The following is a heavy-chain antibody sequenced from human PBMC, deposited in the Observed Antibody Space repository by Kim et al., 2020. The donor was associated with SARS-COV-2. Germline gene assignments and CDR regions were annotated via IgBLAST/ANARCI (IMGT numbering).Heavy chain of an antibody. J-gene: IGHJ4*02. CDR1: GFTFTTYH. CDR2: INSGSCTI. CDR3: ARDSNRGGTFDF. V-gene: IGHV3-48*02. D-gene: IGHD1-1*01. Sequence: GGSLRLSCSASGFTFTTYHMSWVRQAPGKGLECVSSINSGSCTIYYAASVKGRFTVSRDNAKNSLYLQMSSLIHEDTAIYYCARDSNRGGTFDFWGRG.